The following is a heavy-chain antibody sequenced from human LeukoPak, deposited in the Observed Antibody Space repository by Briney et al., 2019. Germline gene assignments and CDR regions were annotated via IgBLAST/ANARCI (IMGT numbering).Heavy chain of an antibody. CDR2: ISSSSSYI. J-gene: IGHJ4*02. CDR1: GFTFSGFA. CDR3: ARDSYTNPYSSSWYGH. V-gene: IGHV3-21*01. D-gene: IGHD6-13*01. Sequence: SGGPLRLSGAASGFTFSGFAIHWVRQAPGKGLEWVSSISSSSSYIYYADSVKGRFTISRDNAKNSLYLQMNSLRAEDTAVYYCARDSYTNPYSSSWYGHWGQGTLVTVSS.